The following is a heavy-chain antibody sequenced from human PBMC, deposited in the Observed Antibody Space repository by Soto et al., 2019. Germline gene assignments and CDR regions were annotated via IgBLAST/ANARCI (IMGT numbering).Heavy chain of an antibody. CDR2: IYPGDSDT. CDR3: ARHYSSSYYYYGMDV. CDR1: GYSFTSYW. J-gene: IGHJ6*02. V-gene: IGHV5-51*01. D-gene: IGHD6-6*01. Sequence: PGESLKISCKGSGYSFTSYWIGWVRQMPGKGLEWMGIIYPGDSDTTYSPSFQGQVTISADKSISTAYLQWSSLKASDTAMYYCARHYSSSYYYYGMDVWGQGTTVTVSS.